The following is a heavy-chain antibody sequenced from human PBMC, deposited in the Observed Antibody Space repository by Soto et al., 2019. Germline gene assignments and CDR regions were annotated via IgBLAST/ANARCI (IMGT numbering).Heavy chain of an antibody. CDR1: GGSISSGDYY. CDR3: ARDVVATIEGDYGMDV. D-gene: IGHD5-12*01. J-gene: IGHJ6*02. V-gene: IGHV4-30-4*01. CDR2: IYYSGST. Sequence: PSETLSLTCSVSGGSISSGDYYWNWIRQPPGKGLEWIGHIYYSGSTYYNSSLKSRVTISLDTSKNQFSLKLSSVTAADTAVYYCARDVVATIEGDYGMDVWGQGTTVTVSS.